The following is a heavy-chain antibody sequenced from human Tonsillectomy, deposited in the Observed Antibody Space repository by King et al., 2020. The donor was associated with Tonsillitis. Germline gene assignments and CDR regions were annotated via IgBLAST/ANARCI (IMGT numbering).Heavy chain of an antibody. D-gene: IGHD3-16*01. CDR1: GFTFSSYD. CDR3: ARDVIITGDWYFDL. V-gene: IGHV3-48*01. Sequence: VQLVESGGGLEQPGGSLRLSCAASGFTFSSYDMNWVRQAPGKGLEWVSYIIRRSNRKYYDASVKGRFPISRDNAKNSLFLQMNSLRAEDTAVYYCARDVIITGDWYFDLWGPGTLVSVPS. CDR2: IIRRSNRK. J-gene: IGHJ2*01.